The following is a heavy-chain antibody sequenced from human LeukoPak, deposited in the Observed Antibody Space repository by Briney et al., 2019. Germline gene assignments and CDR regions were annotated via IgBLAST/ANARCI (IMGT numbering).Heavy chain of an antibody. CDR3: AFLTLSDIRTTSYTFDL. Sequence: PGGSLRLSCAASGFMLTNYGMNWVRQAPGKGPQWVSYMSGTGASVYYADSVKGRFTMSRSSGKNSVYLQMDSLRVEDTAIYYCAFLTLSDIRTTSYTFDLWGQGTMVTVSS. CDR1: GFMLTNYG. V-gene: IGHV3-48*01. CDR2: MSGTGASV. J-gene: IGHJ3*01. D-gene: IGHD3-16*01.